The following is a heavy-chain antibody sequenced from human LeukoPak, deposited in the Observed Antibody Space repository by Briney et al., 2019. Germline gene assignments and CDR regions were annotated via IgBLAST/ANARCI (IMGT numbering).Heavy chain of an antibody. D-gene: IGHD3-16*01. V-gene: IGHV3-30*03. CDR2: ISYDGSNK. J-gene: IGHJ3*02. Sequence: PGGSLRLSCAASGFTFSSYGMHWVRQAPGKGLEWVAVISYDGSNKYYADAVKGRFTISRGNAKNSLYLQMNSLRAEDTAVYYCAVGDGGGDAFDIWGQGTIVTVSS. CDR1: GFTFSSYG. CDR3: AVGDGGGDAFDI.